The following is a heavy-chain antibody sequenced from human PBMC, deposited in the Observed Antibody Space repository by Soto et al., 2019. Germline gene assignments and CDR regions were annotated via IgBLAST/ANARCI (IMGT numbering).Heavy chain of an antibody. CDR1: VFTFSSYE. Sequence: QPVGSLRLSCASSVFTFSSYEMNCVRHSPGKWLEWVSYISSSGTTIYYTDSVKGRFTISRDNAKNSLSLQMNSLRAEDTAMYYCARAPGVYCSGAMRYYGMNVWDPGTTVSVSS. CDR3: ARAPGVYCSGAMRYYGMNV. CDR2: ISSSGTTI. J-gene: IGHJ6*02. V-gene: IGHV3-48*03. D-gene: IGHD3-10*01.